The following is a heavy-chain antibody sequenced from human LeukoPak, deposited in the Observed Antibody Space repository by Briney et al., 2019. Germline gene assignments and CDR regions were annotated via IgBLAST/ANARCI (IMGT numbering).Heavy chain of an antibody. V-gene: IGHV3-74*01. CDR2: INSDGSTT. CDR3: AREGSGGSHDY. Sequence: QTGGSLRLSCAASGFTFSSYWMHWVRQAPGKGLVWVSRINSDGSTTNYADSVKGRFTISRDNAKNSLYLQMNSLRAEDTAVYYCAREGSGGSHDYWGQGTLVTVSS. D-gene: IGHD2-15*01. J-gene: IGHJ4*02. CDR1: GFTFSSYW.